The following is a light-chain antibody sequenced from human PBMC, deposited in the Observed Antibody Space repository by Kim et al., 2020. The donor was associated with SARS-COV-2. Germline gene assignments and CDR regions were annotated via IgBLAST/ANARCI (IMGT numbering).Light chain of an antibody. V-gene: IGLV3-1*01. CDR1: KLGEKY. Sequence: SVSPGQTASITCSGDKLGEKYACWYQQKPGQSPVLVIYQDSKRPSGVPERFSGSNSGNTATLTISGTQAMDEADYYCQAWDSSTVVFGRGTQLTVL. J-gene: IGLJ3*02. CDR2: QDS. CDR3: QAWDSSTVV.